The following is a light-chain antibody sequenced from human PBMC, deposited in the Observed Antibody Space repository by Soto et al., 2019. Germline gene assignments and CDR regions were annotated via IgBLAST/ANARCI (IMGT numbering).Light chain of an antibody. CDR3: QQYNGYWT. J-gene: IGKJ1*01. CDR2: EAS. Sequence: GDRVTITCRASQCISASLAWYQPKPGKAPNLLIYEASNLKSGVPSRVSGSGSGTEYTLTISSLQPDDFASYYCQQYNGYWTFGQGTKVEIK. V-gene: IGKV1-5*03. CDR1: QCISAS.